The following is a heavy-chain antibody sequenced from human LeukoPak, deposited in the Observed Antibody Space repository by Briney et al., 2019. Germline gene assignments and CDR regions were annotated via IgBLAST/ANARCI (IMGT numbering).Heavy chain of an antibody. V-gene: IGHV1-18*01. CDR2: ISAYNGNT. Sequence: ASVKVSCKASGYTFTSYGISWVRQAPGQGLEWMGWISAYNGNTNYAQKLQGRVTMTTDTSTSTAYMELRSLRSDDTAVYYCARVPNYYDSSGYYPLFDYWGQGTLVTVSS. D-gene: IGHD3-22*01. CDR3: ARVPNYYDSSGYYPLFDY. CDR1: GYTFTSYG. J-gene: IGHJ4*02.